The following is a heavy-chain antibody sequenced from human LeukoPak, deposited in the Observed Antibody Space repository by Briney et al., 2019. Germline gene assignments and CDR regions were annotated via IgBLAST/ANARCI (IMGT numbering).Heavy chain of an antibody. D-gene: IGHD2-8*01. V-gene: IGHV1-18*01. J-gene: IGHJ5*02. CDR2: ISAYNGNT. CDR3: ARDRGGCTNGVCKGGFDP. CDR1: GYTFASYG. Sequence: GASVKVSCKASGYTFASYGISWVRQAPGQGLEWMGWISAYNGNTNYAQKLQGRVTMTTDTSTSTAYMELRSLRSDDTAVYYCARDRGGCTNGVCKGGFDPWGQGTLVTVSS.